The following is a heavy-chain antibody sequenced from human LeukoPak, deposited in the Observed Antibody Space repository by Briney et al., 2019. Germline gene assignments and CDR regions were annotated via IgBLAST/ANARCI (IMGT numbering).Heavy chain of an antibody. CDR2: ISGSGGST. D-gene: IGHD5-18*01. J-gene: IGHJ3*02. Sequence: GGSLRLSCAASGFTFSSYGMSWVRQAPGKGLEWVSAISGSGGSTYYADSVKGRFTISRDNSKNTLYLQMNSLRAEDTAVYYCANLDSYGNSGAFDIWGQGTMVTVSS. V-gene: IGHV3-23*01. CDR3: ANLDSYGNSGAFDI. CDR1: GFTFSSYG.